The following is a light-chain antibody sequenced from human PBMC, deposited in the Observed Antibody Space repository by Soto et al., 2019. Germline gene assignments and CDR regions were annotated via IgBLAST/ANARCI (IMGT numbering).Light chain of an antibody. Sequence: DIQMTQSPSTLSASVGDRVTITCRASQSISSWLDWYQQKPGKAPKLLIYKASSLESGVPSRFSGSGSGTEFTLTISRLQPDDFATYYCQQYNSYPYTFGQGTKLEIK. CDR1: QSISSW. CDR2: KAS. CDR3: QQYNSYPYT. J-gene: IGKJ2*01. V-gene: IGKV1-5*03.